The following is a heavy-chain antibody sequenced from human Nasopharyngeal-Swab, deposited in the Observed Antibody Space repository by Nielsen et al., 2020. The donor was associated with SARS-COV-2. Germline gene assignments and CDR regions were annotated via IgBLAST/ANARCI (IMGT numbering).Heavy chain of an antibody. D-gene: IGHD2-2*01. V-gene: IGHV3-21*01. Sequence: GGSLRLSCAASGFTFSSYSMNWVRQAPGKGLKWVSSISSSSSYIYYADSVKGRFTISRDNAKNSLYLQMNSLRAEDTAVYYCARGQAGYCSSTSCYPYYYYYYMDVWGKGTTVTVSS. CDR3: ARGQAGYCSSTSCYPYYYYYYMDV. CDR2: ISSSSSYI. J-gene: IGHJ6*03. CDR1: GFTFSSYS.